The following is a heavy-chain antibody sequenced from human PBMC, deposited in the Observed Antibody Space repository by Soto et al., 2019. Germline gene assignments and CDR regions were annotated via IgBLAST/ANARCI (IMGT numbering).Heavy chain of an antibody. CDR2: IYYSGST. V-gene: IGHV4-39*01. D-gene: IGHD3-22*01. CDR3: AIPYDSSGYYGGWCDP. Sequence: PSETLCLTCPVSGGSISSSSCYWGWIRQPPGEGLEWIGSIYYSGSTYYNPSLKSRVTISVDTSKNQFSLKLSYVTAADTALFYCAIPYDSSGYYGGWCDPWGQGTRVTVSS. CDR1: GGSISSSSCY. J-gene: IGHJ5*02.